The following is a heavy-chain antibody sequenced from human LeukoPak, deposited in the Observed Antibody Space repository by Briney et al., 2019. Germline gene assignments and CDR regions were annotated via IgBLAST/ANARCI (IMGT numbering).Heavy chain of an antibody. D-gene: IGHD3-3*01. CDR1: GFTFSSYG. CDR3: ARADQTYYDSWSGYYVFEGYYFDY. Sequence: PGGSLRLSCAASGFTFSSYGMHWVRQAPGKGLEWVAVIWYDGSNKYYADSVKGRFTISRDNSKNTLYLQMNSLRAEDTAVYYCARADQTYYDSWSGYYVFEGYYFDYWGQGTLVTVSS. CDR2: IWYDGSNK. J-gene: IGHJ4*02. V-gene: IGHV3-33*01.